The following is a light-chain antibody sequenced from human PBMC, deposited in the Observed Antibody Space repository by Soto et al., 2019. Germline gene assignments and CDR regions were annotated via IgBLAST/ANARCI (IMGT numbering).Light chain of an antibody. V-gene: IGKV3-20*01. CDR3: QQYGSSVTWT. CDR2: AAS. Sequence: EVVLTQSPGTVSLSPGERATLSCRASQSVTSNYLAWYQQKPGQAPRLLIYAASSRDTGIPDRFSGSGSGTDFTLSISRLEPEDFGVYYCQQYGSSVTWTFGQGTKVEIK. CDR1: QSVTSNY. J-gene: IGKJ1*01.